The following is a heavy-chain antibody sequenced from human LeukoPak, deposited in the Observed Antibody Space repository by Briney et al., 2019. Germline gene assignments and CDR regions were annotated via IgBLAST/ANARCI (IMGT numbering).Heavy chain of an antibody. D-gene: IGHD6-6*01. J-gene: IGHJ4*02. CDR1: GFTFSSHW. CDR3: AREPKFEYTHPLFDY. CDR2: IIGDGSST. V-gene: IGHV3-74*01. Sequence: PGGPLRLSCAASGFTFSSHWMHWVRQAPGKGLVWVSRIIGDGSSTSYADSVKGRFTISRDNAKNSLYLQMNSLRAEDTAVYYCAREPKFEYTHPLFDYWGQGTLVTVSS.